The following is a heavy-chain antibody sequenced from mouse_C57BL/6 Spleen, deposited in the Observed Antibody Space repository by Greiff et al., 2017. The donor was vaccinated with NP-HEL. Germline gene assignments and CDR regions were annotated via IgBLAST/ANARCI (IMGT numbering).Heavy chain of an antibody. CDR3: ARYVYDYDGGLMDY. J-gene: IGHJ4*01. Sequence: VQLPQSGAELARPGASVKLSCKASGYTFTSYGISWVKQRTGQGLEWIGEIYPRSGNTYYNEKFKGQATLTADKSSSTAYMELRSLTSEDSAVYFCARYVYDYDGGLMDYGGQGTSVTVSS. D-gene: IGHD2-4*01. CDR1: GYTFTSYG. CDR2: IYPRSGNT. V-gene: IGHV1-81*01.